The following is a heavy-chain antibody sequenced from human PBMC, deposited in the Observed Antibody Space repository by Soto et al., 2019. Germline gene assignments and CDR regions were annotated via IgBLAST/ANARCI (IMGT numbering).Heavy chain of an antibody. J-gene: IGHJ6*03. CDR2: ISAYNGNT. D-gene: IGHD3-16*02. V-gene: IGHV1-18*04. Sequence: QVQLVQSGAEVKKPGASVKVSCRASGYTFSTYIISWVRQAPGQGLEWMGWISAYNGNTNYAQKLQGRVTMTTDTSTSTAYRELRSLRSDDTAVYYCARAFFPYRYYYMDVGGKGTSVTVSS. CDR3: ARAFFPYRYYYMDV. CDR1: GYTFSTYI.